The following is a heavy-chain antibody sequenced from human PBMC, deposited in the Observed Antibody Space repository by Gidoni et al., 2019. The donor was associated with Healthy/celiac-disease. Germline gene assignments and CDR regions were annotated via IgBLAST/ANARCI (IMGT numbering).Heavy chain of an antibody. V-gene: IGHV3-73*01. CDR1: GFTFSCSA. Sequence: ELQLVESGGGLVQPGGSLKLSCAASGFTFSCSAMHWVRQASGKGLVWVGRIRSKANSDATAYAASVKGRFTISRDDSKNTAYLQMNSLKTEDTAVYYCTGAIFGVVSSFDPWGQGTLVTVSS. CDR3: TGAIFGVVSSFDP. D-gene: IGHD3-3*01. CDR2: IRSKANSDAT. J-gene: IGHJ5*02.